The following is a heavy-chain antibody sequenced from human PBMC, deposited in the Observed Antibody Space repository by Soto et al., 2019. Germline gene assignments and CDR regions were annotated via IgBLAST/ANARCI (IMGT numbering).Heavy chain of an antibody. CDR3: ASAYYDFWSGYYFDY. D-gene: IGHD3-3*01. V-gene: IGHV3-48*01. J-gene: IGHJ4*02. Sequence: GGSLRLSCAASGFTFSSYSMNWVRQAPGKGLEWVSYISSSSSTIYYADSVKGRFTISRDNAKNSLYLQMNSLRAEDTAVYYCASAYYDFWSGYYFDYWGQGTLVTVSS. CDR1: GFTFSSYS. CDR2: ISSSSSTI.